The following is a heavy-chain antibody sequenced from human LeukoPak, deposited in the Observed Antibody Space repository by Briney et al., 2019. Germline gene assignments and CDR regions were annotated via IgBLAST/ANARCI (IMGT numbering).Heavy chain of an antibody. CDR1: GFTFGKYW. V-gene: IGHV3-7*03. Sequence: GGSLRLSCVASGFTFGKYWMSWVRQAPGKGLEWVANIKLDGSEKNYVNSVKGRFTISRDNTKNSLYLQMNSLRAEDTAVFYCARDQYDTWSRRGNFDSWGQGTLVIVSS. J-gene: IGHJ4*02. D-gene: IGHD3-3*01. CDR2: IKLDGSEK. CDR3: ARDQYDTWSRRGNFDS.